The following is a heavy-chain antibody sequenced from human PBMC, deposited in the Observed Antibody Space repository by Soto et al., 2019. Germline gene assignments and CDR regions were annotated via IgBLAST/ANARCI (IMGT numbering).Heavy chain of an antibody. Sequence: QVQLVQSGAEVKKPGSSVKVSCKASGGTFSSYTISWVRQAPGQGLEWMGRIIPILGIANYAQKFQGRVTXXADKSTSTAYMELSSLRSEDTAVYYCARGVYGMDVWGQGTTVTVSS. CDR2: IIPILGIA. CDR3: ARGVYGMDV. CDR1: GGTFSSYT. V-gene: IGHV1-69*02. J-gene: IGHJ6*02.